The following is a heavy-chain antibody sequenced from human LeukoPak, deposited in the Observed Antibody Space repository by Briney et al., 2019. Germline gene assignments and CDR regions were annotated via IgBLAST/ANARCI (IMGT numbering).Heavy chain of an antibody. V-gene: IGHV3-23*01. CDR1: GFTFSSYA. J-gene: IGHJ5*02. CDR2: ISGSGGST. CDR3: AKDPESGGWFGEST. Sequence: PGGSLRLSCAASGFTFSSYAMSWVRQAPGKVLEWVSAISGSGGSTYYADSVKGRFTISRDNSKNTLYLQMNSLRAEDTAVYYCAKDPESGGWFGESTWGQGTLVTVSS. D-gene: IGHD3-10*01.